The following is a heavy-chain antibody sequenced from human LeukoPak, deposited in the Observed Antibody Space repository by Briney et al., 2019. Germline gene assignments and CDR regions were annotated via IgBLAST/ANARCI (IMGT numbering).Heavy chain of an antibody. Sequence: ASVTVSYKASGYTFTRYAMHWVRQAPGQRLEWMGWINAGNGNTKYSQKFQGRVTITRDTSASTAYMELSSLRSEDTAVYYCARGVRITMVRGVIIGGPFDCWGQGTLVTVSS. V-gene: IGHV1-3*01. CDR1: GYTFTRYA. D-gene: IGHD3-10*01. CDR2: INAGNGNT. J-gene: IGHJ4*02. CDR3: ARGVRITMVRGVIIGGPFDC.